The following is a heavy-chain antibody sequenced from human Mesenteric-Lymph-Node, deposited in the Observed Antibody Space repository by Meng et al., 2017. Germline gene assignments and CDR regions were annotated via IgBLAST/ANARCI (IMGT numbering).Heavy chain of an antibody. J-gene: IGHJ1*01. CDR1: GGSVTSDNDF. CDR2: ISDSGTT. CDR3: ALGVTMIVVVIPEYFQH. V-gene: IGHV4-39*07. D-gene: IGHD3-22*01. Sequence: GSLRLSCSVSGGSVTSDNDFWGWIRQPPGKGLEWIGCISDSGTTYYNSSLKSRVSISVNTSMNQFFLHVKSVTAADTAVYYCALGVTMIVVVIPEYFQHWGQGTLVTVSS.